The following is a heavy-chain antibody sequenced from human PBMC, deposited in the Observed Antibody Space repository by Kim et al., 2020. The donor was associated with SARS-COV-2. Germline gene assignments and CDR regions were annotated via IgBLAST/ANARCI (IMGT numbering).Heavy chain of an antibody. V-gene: IGHV4-4*02. J-gene: IGHJ4*02. CDR2: IYHSGNT. CDR1: GDSITTTNW. CDR3: ARLRTDTGIYFRFDY. Sequence: SETLSLTCAVSGDSITTTNWWSWVRQPPGTGLEWIGEIYHSGNTNYSPSLKSRVTISVDNSKNQFSLRLNSVTAADTAVYYCARLRTDTGIYFRFDYWGQGSLVTVSS. D-gene: IGHD1-26*01.